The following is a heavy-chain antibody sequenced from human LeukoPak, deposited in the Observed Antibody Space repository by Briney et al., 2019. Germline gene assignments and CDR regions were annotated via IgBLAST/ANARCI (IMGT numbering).Heavy chain of an antibody. J-gene: IGHJ5*02. CDR1: GYTLTELS. CDR2: FDPEDGET. D-gene: IGHD2-2*01. CDR3: ATRRVVPAAMNWFDP. V-gene: IGHV1-24*01. Sequence: ALVKVSCKVSGYTLTELSMHWVRQAPGKGLEWMGGFDPEDGETIYAQKFQGRVTMTEDTSTDTAYMELSSLRSEDTAVYYCATRRVVPAAMNWFDPWGQGTLVTVSS.